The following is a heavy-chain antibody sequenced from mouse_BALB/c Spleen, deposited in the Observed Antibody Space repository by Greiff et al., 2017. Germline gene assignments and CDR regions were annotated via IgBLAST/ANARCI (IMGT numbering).Heavy chain of an antibody. CDR3: NEGGNPYYYAMDY. J-gene: IGHJ4*01. CDR2: IDPENGDT. D-gene: IGHD1-1*02. Sequence: EVKLEESGAELVRSGASVKLSCTASGFNIKDYYMHWVKQRPEQGLEWIGWIDPENGDTEYPPKFQGKATMTADTSSNTAYLQLSSLTSEDTAVYYFNEGGNPYYYAMDYWGQGTSVTVSS. V-gene: IGHV14-4*02. CDR1: GFNIKDYY.